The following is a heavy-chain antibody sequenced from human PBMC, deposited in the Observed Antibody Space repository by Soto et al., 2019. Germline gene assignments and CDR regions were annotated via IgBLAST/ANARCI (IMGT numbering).Heavy chain of an antibody. CDR3: AKGHAYDAYNHLYFDY. Sequence: GGSLRLSYAASGFTFSSYAMNWVRQAPGKGLEWVSSIDGSGGSTYYAGSVKGRFTTSRDNSKNTLYLQMNSLGAADAAIYFCAKGHAYDAYNHLYFDYWGQGTLVTVSS. CDR1: GFTFSSYA. V-gene: IGHV3-23*01. CDR2: IDGSGGST. J-gene: IGHJ4*02. D-gene: IGHD3-10*01.